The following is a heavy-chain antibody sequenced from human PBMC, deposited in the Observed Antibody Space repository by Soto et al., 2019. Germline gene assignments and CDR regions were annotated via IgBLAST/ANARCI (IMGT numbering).Heavy chain of an antibody. D-gene: IGHD6-6*01. CDR3: ARDPTPYSSSYGT. CDR2: IYYSGST. V-gene: IGHV4-31*03. J-gene: IGHJ6*02. Sequence: SETLSLTCTVSGGSISSGGYYWSWIRQHPGKGLEWIGYIYYSGSTYYNPSLKSRVTISADTSKNQFSLKLSSVTAADTAVYYCARDPTPYSSSYGTWGQGTTVTVSS. CDR1: GGSISSGGYY.